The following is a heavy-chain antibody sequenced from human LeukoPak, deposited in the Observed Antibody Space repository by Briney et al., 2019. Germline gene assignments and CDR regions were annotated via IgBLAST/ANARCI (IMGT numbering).Heavy chain of an antibody. Sequence: SETLSLTCTVSGGSISSYYWSWFRQPPGKGLEWIGYIYYSGSTNYNPSLKSRVTISVDTSKNQFSLKLSSVTAADTAVYYCARSQSGGFDYWGQGTLVTVSS. D-gene: IGHD3-10*01. CDR2: IYYSGST. CDR3: ARSQSGGFDY. V-gene: IGHV4-59*01. J-gene: IGHJ4*02. CDR1: GGSISSYY.